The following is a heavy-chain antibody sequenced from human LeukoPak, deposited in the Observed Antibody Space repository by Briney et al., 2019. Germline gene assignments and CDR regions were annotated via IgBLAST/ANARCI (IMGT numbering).Heavy chain of an antibody. D-gene: IGHD6-13*01. Sequence: SETPSLTCTVSGYSISSGYYWGWIRPPPGKGLEWIGSIYHSGSTYYNPSLKSRVTISVDTSKNQFSLKLSSVTAADTAVYYCARIYSSSWFLNWFDPWGQGTLVTVSS. CDR3: ARIYSSSWFLNWFDP. J-gene: IGHJ5*02. CDR1: GYSISSGYY. CDR2: IYHSGST. V-gene: IGHV4-38-2*02.